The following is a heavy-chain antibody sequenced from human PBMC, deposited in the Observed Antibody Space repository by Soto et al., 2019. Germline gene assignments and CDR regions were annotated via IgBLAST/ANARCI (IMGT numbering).Heavy chain of an antibody. D-gene: IGHD7-27*01. V-gene: IGHV4-59*08. CDR2: IYYSGST. J-gene: IGHJ4*02. CDR1: NDSISTYY. Sequence: QVQLQESGPGLVKPSETLSLTCTVSNDSISTYYWTWIRQPPGKGLEWIGFIYYSGSTNYNPSLQSRVTISVDTSKNQFSLKMNPGTAADTAVYYWARPGRDWGALHYWGQGTLVTVSS. CDR3: ARPGRDWGALHY.